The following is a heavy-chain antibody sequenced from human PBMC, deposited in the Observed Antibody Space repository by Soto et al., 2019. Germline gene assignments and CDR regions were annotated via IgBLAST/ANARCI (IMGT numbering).Heavy chain of an antibody. CDR3: ARRTGCSGGSCKFDP. CDR2: IIPILGIA. J-gene: IGHJ5*02. Sequence: GASVKVSCKASGGTFSSYTISWVRQAPGQGLEWMGRIIPILGIANYAQKFQGRVTITADKSTSTAYMELSSLRSEDTAVYYCARRTGCSGGSCKFDPWGQGTLVTVSS. V-gene: IGHV1-69*02. CDR1: GGTFSSYT. D-gene: IGHD2-15*01.